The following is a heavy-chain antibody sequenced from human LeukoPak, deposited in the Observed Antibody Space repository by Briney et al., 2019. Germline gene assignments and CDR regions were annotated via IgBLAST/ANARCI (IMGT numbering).Heavy chain of an antibody. Sequence: PGGSLKLSCAASGFTFSGSAMLWVRQASGKGLEWVGRIRSKANSYATAYAASVKGRFTISRDDSKNTAYLQMNSLKTEDTAVYYCTRLGGIAVAGTRGDFDYWGQGTLVTVSS. CDR2: IRSKANSYAT. J-gene: IGHJ4*02. D-gene: IGHD6-19*01. CDR3: TRLGGIAVAGTRGDFDY. V-gene: IGHV3-73*01. CDR1: GFTFSGSA.